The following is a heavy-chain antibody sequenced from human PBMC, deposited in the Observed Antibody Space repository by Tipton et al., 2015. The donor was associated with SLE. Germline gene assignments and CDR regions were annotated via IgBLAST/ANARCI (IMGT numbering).Heavy chain of an antibody. J-gene: IGHJ5*02. D-gene: IGHD1-7*01. V-gene: IGHV3-74*01. CDR2: INIDGGTT. CDR1: GSTFSRYW. Sequence: GSLRLSCAASGSTFSRYWMHWVRQAPGKGLVWVSRINIDGGTTSYVDSVEGRFTISRDNAKNTLYLQMSSLRAEDTAVYYCAAGRELINWFDPWGQGTLVTVSS. CDR3: AAGRELINWFDP.